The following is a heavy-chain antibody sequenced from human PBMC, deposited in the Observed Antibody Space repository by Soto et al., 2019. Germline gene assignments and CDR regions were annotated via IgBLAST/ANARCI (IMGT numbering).Heavy chain of an antibody. D-gene: IGHD3-3*01. CDR3: ARDDFMVVEWSLDY. V-gene: IGHV1-18*01. J-gene: IGHJ4*02. Sequence: ASVKVSCKASGYTFTSYGISWVRQAPGQGLEWMGWISAYNGNTNYAQKLQGRVTMTTDTSTSTAYMELRSLRSDDTAVYYCARDDFMVVEWSLDYWGQGALVTVSS. CDR2: ISAYNGNT. CDR1: GYTFTSYG.